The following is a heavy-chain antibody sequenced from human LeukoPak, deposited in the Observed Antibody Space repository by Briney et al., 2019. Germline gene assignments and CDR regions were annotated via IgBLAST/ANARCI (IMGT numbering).Heavy chain of an antibody. D-gene: IGHD3-22*01. Sequence: PGGSLRLSCVVSGFTVSYNYMSWVRQAPGKGLEWVSVIYNGGGTYYADSVEGRFTISRDSSKNTLYLQMNSLRAEDSATYYCARSPYDGSSYYYKLGYFDYWGQGALVTVSS. CDR1: GFTVSYNY. CDR3: ARSPYDGSSYYYKLGYFDY. V-gene: IGHV3-53*01. CDR2: IYNGGGT. J-gene: IGHJ4*02.